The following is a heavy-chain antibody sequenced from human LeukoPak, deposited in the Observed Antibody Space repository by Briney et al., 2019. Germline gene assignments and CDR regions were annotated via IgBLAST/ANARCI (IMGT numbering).Heavy chain of an antibody. CDR1: GYSFSSYW. CDR2: IYPDDSDT. Sequence: GESLKISSKASGYSFSSYWIGWVRQMPGKGLEWMGIIYPDDSDTTYSPSFQGQVTISADKSISTAYLQWSSMTASDTAMYYCARRDVDSSGYRDAFDIWGQGTMVTVSS. V-gene: IGHV5-51*01. J-gene: IGHJ3*02. CDR3: ARRDVDSSGYRDAFDI. D-gene: IGHD3-22*01.